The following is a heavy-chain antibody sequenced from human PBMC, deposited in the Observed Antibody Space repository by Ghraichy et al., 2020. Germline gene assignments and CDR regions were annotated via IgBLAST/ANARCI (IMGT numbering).Heavy chain of an antibody. CDR2: ISGSGHNT. CDR3: ARYYYETSGYVFGSGN. J-gene: IGHJ4*02. V-gene: IGHV3-23*01. Sequence: GESLNISCAVSGFTFSKYAMSWVRQAPGKGLEWVSGISGSGHNTYYADSVKGRFTISRDNSKNTLYLQMNSLRDEDTAVYYCARYYYETSGYVFGSGNWGQGTRVTVSS. D-gene: IGHD3-22*01. CDR1: GFTFSKYA.